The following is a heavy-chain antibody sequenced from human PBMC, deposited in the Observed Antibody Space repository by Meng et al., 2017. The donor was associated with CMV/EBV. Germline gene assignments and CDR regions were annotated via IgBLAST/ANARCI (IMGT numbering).Heavy chain of an antibody. J-gene: IGHJ6*02. V-gene: IGHV1-18*04. Sequence: ASVKVSCKASGYTFTGYYMHWVRQAPGQGLEWMGWISGYNANTKYAQKFQGRVTMTTDTSTSTAYMELRSLRSDDTAVYYCARGRLTGTTLYYGMDVWGQGTTVTVSS. CDR1: GYTFTGYY. CDR3: ARGRLTGTTLYYGMDV. D-gene: IGHD1/OR15-1a*01. CDR2: ISGYNANT.